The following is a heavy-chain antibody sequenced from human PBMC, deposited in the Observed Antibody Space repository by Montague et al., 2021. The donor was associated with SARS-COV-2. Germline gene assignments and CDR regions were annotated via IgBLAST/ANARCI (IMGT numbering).Heavy chain of an antibody. CDR3: ARGSGCSGGSCYSEWVPHSYYGMGV. V-gene: IGHV4-34*01. CDR1: GGSFSGYY. J-gene: IGHJ6*02. Sequence: SETLSLTCAVYGGSFSGYYWSWIRQPPGKGLEWIGEINNSGRTNHNPSLKSRVTISVDTSKNQFSLKLSSVTAADTAVYYCARGSGCSGGSCYSEWVPHSYYGMGVWGQGTTVTVS. CDR2: INNSGRT. D-gene: IGHD2-15*01.